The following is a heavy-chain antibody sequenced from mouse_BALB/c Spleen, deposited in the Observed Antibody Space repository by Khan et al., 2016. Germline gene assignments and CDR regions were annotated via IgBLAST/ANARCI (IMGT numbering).Heavy chain of an antibody. J-gene: IGHJ2*01. CDR1: GFTFSSYG. V-gene: IGHV5-6*01. CDR2: ISSGGSYT. Sequence: EVELVESGGDLVKPGGSLKLSCAASGFTFSSYGMSWVRQTPDKRLEWVATISSGGSYTSYPDSVTGRFTISRDNAKNTLYLQMSSLKSEDTAMYYCARHYDYYFDYWGQGTTLTVSS. CDR3: ARHYDYYFDY. D-gene: IGHD2-12*01.